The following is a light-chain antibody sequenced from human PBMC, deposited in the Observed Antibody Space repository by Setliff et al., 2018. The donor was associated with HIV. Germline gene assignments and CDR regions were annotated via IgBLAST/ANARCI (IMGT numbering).Light chain of an antibody. J-gene: IGLJ1*01. CDR3: QSYDSSLRGYV. CDR2: GDN. Sequence: QSVLTQPPSVSGAPGQRVTISCTGSRSNIGAGFDVHWFQRLPGTAPKVVIYGDNYRPSGVPDRISGSKSGTSASLAITGLQAEDEADYYRQSYDSSLRGYVFGTGTKVTVL. CDR1: RSNIGAGFD. V-gene: IGLV1-40*01.